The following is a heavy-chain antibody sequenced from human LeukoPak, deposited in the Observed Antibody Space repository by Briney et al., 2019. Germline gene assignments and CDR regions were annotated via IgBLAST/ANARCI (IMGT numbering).Heavy chain of an antibody. CDR2: ITSSGSTT. V-gene: IGHV3-11*01. CDR3: ARYSCTNGVCRFDY. Sequence: GGSLRLSCAASGFTLSDHYMTWIRQAPGEGLEWVSYITSSGSTTYYADSVRGRFTVSRDNTKNSLYLQMNSLRAEDTAVYYCARYSCTNGVCRFDYWGQGTLVTVSS. CDR1: GFTLSDHY. J-gene: IGHJ4*02. D-gene: IGHD2-8*01.